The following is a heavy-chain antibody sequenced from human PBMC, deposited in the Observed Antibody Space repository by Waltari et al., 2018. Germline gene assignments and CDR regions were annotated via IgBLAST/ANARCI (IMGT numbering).Heavy chain of an antibody. Sequence: QLVESGGGVVQPGGSLRLTCAGSGFTFADYAMHWVRQVPGKGLEWVSYISWDGETTYYADSVKGRFTLSRDNSKNSVFLQMNSLRKEDTALYYCAKDFAQYSGSHHWGQGTLVTVSS. V-gene: IGHV3-43*01. CDR2: ISWDGETT. J-gene: IGHJ5*02. D-gene: IGHD1-26*01. CDR1: GFTFADYA. CDR3: AKDFAQYSGSHH.